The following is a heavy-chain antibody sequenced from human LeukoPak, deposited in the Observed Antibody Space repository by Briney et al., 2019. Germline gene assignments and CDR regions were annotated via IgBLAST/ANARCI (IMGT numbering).Heavy chain of an antibody. CDR1: GFTFSTYS. J-gene: IGHJ3*02. CDR3: ARPVVAATTPDTFDI. D-gene: IGHD2-15*01. CDR2: ISSTSSTI. Sequence: GGSLRLSCAASGFTFSTYSMNWVRQAPGKGLEWVSKISSTSSTIYYADSVKGRFTISRDNAKNSLYLQMNSLRAEDTAVYYCARPVVAATTPDTFDIWGQGTMVTVSS. V-gene: IGHV3-48*01.